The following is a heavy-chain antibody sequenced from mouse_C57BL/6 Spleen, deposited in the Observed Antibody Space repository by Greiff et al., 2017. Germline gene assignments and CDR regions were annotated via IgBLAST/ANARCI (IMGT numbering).Heavy chain of an antibody. D-gene: IGHD4-1*01. Sequence: VHLVESGPELVKPGASVKISCKASGYAFSSSWMNWVKQRPGKGLEWIGRIYPGDGDTNYNGKFKGKATLTADKSSSTAYMPLSSLTSEDSAVYFCARNWDPYYFDYWGQGTTLTVSS. J-gene: IGHJ2*01. V-gene: IGHV1-82*01. CDR1: GYAFSSSW. CDR2: IYPGDGDT. CDR3: ARNWDPYYFDY.